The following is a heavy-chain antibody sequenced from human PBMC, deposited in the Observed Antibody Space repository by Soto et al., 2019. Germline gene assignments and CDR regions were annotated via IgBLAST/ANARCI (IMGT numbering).Heavy chain of an antibody. V-gene: IGHV4-39*01. CDR3: ARSTSSGYYYY. Sequence: PSETLSLTCTVSGGSISSSSYYWGWIRQPPGKGLEWIGSIYYSGSTYYNPSLKSRVTISVDTSKNQFSLKLSSVTAADTAVYYCARSTSSGYYYYWGQGTLVTVSS. CDR1: GGSISSSSYY. D-gene: IGHD3-22*01. CDR2: IYYSGST. J-gene: IGHJ4*02.